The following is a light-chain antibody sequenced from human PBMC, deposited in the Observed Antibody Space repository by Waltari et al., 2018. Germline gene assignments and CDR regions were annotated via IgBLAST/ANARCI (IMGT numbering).Light chain of an antibody. CDR1: QRIDIVY. J-gene: IGKJ3*01. Sequence: IVLTQSPGTLSLSPGETATISCRAIQRIDIVYIAWYQQRPGQAPRLGVYGASKRATGIPDRFSSSGSETDFTLTISSLEPEDSAVYYCQQYGSSPFTFGPGTRVHI. CDR3: QQYGSSPFT. V-gene: IGKV3-20*01. CDR2: GAS.